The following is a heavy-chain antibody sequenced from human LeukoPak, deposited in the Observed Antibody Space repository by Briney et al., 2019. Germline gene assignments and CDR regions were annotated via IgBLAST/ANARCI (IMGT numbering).Heavy chain of an antibody. Sequence: PGRSLRLSCAASGFTFDDYAMHWVRQAPRKGLEWVSGISWNSGSIGYADSVKDRFTISRDNAKNSLYLQMNSLRAEDTALYYCAKDFKEDGDYVFSFDYWGQGTLVTVSS. V-gene: IGHV3-9*01. CDR3: AKDFKEDGDYVFSFDY. CDR2: ISWNSGSI. J-gene: IGHJ4*02. D-gene: IGHD4-17*01. CDR1: GFTFDDYA.